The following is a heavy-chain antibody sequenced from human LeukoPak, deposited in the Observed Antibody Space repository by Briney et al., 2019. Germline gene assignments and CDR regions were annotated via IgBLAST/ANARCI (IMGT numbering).Heavy chain of an antibody. CDR1: GFTFSSYA. D-gene: IGHD6-19*01. J-gene: IGHJ1*01. V-gene: IGHV3-23*01. Sequence: GGSLRLSCAASGFTFSSYAMSWVRQAPGKGLEWVSAISGSVGSTYYADSLKGRFTISRDNSKNTLYLQMNSLRAEDTAVYYCAKEYSSGWSWEDFQHWGQGTLVTVSS. CDR3: AKEYSSGWSWEDFQH. CDR2: ISGSVGST.